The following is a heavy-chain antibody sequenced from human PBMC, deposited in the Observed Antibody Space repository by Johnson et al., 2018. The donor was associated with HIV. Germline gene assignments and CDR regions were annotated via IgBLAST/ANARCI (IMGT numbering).Heavy chain of an antibody. CDR1: GFTVSSNY. CDR3: SLGRAAGRLPAFDI. J-gene: IGHJ3*02. V-gene: IGHV3-15*01. D-gene: IGHD6-13*01. Sequence: VQLVESGGGLIQPEGSLRLSCAASGFTVSSNYMSWVRQAPGKGRGWVGRIKSKTDGGTTDYAAPVKGRCTISRDDSNNTLFLQMNRLKTDDTAVYYCSLGRAAGRLPAFDIWGQGTMVTVSS. CDR2: IKSKTDGGTT.